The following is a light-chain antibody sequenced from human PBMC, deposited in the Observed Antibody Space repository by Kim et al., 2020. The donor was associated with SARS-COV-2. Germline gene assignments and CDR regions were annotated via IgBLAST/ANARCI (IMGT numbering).Light chain of an antibody. Sequence: SASVGDRITFTCRASQGIASWLSWYQQKPGNPPKLLIYGTSNVQSGVPSRFSGSGYGTDFTLTISSLQPEDFATYYCQQTHSVPPTFGQGTKLEI. CDR2: GTS. J-gene: IGKJ2*01. CDR1: QGIASW. CDR3: QQTHSVPPT. V-gene: IGKV1-12*01.